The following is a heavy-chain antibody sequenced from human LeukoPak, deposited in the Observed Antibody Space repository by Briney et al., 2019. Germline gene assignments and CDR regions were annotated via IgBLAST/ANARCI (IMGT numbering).Heavy chain of an antibody. CDR1: GFIFNNFG. CDR2: ISNDGGGT. Sequence: GGSLRLSRTASGFIFNNFGLMWVRQAPGKGLAWVSAISNDGGGTTYADFVKGRFTISRDNSKNTLFLQMNSLRAEDTALYYCAKGSSGYFADLWGQGTLVTVSS. CDR3: AKGSSGYFADL. V-gene: IGHV3-23*01. D-gene: IGHD3-22*01. J-gene: IGHJ5*02.